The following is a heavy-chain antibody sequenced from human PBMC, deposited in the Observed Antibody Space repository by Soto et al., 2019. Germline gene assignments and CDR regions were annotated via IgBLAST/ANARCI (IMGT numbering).Heavy chain of an antibody. CDR3: ARSPYCGTECNSGYLDF. Sequence: GGSLRPSSATSGFVVNRNYMHWVRQAPGKGLEWVSVMYSDGKTYYGESVKGRFTISRDNSKNTVFLHMKSLRAEDTAVYYCARSPYCGTECNSGYLDFWGQGSLVTVSS. D-gene: IGHD2-21*01. CDR2: MYSDGKT. V-gene: IGHV3-53*01. CDR1: GFVVNRNY. J-gene: IGHJ4*02.